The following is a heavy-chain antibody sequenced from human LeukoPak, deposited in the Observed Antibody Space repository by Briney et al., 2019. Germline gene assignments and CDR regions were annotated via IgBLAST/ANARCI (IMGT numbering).Heavy chain of an antibody. J-gene: IGHJ3*02. Sequence: GGSLRLSCAASGFTFSSYEMNWVRQAPGKGLEWVSYLSSSGSTIYYADSVKGRFTISRDNAKNSLYLQMNSLRAEDTAVYYCARGGYSGYYGFNGAFDIWGQGTMVTVSS. D-gene: IGHD5-12*01. CDR3: ARGGYSGYYGFNGAFDI. V-gene: IGHV3-48*03. CDR2: LSSSGSTI. CDR1: GFTFSSYE.